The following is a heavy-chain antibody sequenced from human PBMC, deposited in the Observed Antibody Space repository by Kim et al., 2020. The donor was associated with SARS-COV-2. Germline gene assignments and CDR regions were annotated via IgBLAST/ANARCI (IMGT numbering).Heavy chain of an antibody. Sequence: ASVKVSCKASGYTFTSYGISWVRQAPGQGLEWMGWISAYNGNTNYAQKLQGRVTMTTDTSTSTAYMELRSLRSDDTAVYYCARVVLWFGELLSAVFYYWGQGTLVTVSS. CDR1: GYTFTSYG. D-gene: IGHD3-10*01. J-gene: IGHJ4*02. V-gene: IGHV1-18*04. CDR3: ARVVLWFGELLSAVFYY. CDR2: ISAYNGNT.